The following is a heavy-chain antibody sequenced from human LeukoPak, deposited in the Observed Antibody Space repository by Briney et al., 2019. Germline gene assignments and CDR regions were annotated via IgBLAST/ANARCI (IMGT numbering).Heavy chain of an antibody. V-gene: IGHV3-9*01. D-gene: IGHD5-12*01. J-gene: IGHJ4*02. CDR1: GFTFHQYA. CDR3: AKDKAPLYSGYDWDLDF. CDR2: ISWNSASI. Sequence: GGSLRLSCAASGFTFHQYAIHWVRQVPGKGLERVSGISWNSASIGYADSVKGRFTISRDNAKNSVYLQMNSLRAEDTALYYCAKDKAPLYSGYDWDLDFWGQGTLVTVSS.